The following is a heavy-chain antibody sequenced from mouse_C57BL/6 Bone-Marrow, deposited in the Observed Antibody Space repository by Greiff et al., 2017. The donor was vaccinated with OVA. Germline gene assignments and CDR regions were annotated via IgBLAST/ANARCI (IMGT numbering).Heavy chain of an antibody. V-gene: IGHV1-55*01. J-gene: IGHJ1*03. D-gene: IGHD1-1*01. CDR2: IYPGSGST. Sequence: VQLKQPGAELVKPGASVKMSCKASGYTFTSYWITWVKQRPGQGLEWIGDIYPGSGSTNYNEKFKSKTTLTVDTSSSTAYMQLSSLTSEDSAVYYCARSYYGSSLIVWGTGTTVTVSS. CDR3: ARSYYGSSLIV. CDR1: GYTFTSYW.